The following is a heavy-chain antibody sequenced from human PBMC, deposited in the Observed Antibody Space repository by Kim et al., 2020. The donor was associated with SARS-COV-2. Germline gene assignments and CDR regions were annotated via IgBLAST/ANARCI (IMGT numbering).Heavy chain of an antibody. D-gene: IGHD3-22*01. Sequence: YYADSVKGRFTISRDNSKNTLYLQMNSLRAEDTAVYYCAKDNLILGYLDPWGQGTLVTVSS. V-gene: IGHV3-23*03. J-gene: IGHJ5*02. CDR3: AKDNLILGYLDP.